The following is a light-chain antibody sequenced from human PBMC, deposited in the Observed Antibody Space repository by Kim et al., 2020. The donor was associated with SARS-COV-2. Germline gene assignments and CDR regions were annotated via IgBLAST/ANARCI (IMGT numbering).Light chain of an antibody. Sequence: DIQMTQSPLSLSASVGDTVTITCRASQTVGSHLNWFQQKPGKVPKLLIFGASNLQRGAPSRFSASGSGTDFTLTISSLQPEDCVTYCCQQTYSIPTFGPGTKVDIK. CDR1: QTVGSH. V-gene: IGKV1-39*01. CDR2: GAS. J-gene: IGKJ1*01. CDR3: QQTYSIPT.